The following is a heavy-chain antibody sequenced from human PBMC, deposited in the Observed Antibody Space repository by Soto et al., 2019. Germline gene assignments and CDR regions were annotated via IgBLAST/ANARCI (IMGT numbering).Heavy chain of an antibody. CDR3: AKSSVRGIKNS. V-gene: IGHV4-31*03. J-gene: IGHJ5*01. CDR1: GDSLSRGGYY. CDR2: IYFSGSA. Sequence: QVQLQESGPGLVKPSQTLSLTCTVSGDSLSRGGYYWSWIRQHPGKGLEWIGYIYFSGSAYYNPSLKSRVTMSIDTSKNQFSLRLTSLTAADTAVYYCAKSSVRGIKNSRGQGTLAIVSS. D-gene: IGHD3-10*01.